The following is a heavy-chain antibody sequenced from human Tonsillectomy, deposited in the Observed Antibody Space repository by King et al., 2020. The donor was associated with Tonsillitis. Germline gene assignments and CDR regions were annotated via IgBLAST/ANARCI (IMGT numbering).Heavy chain of an antibody. Sequence: QLQESGPRLVKPSQTLSLTCTVSGGSISSGGYYWSWIRQHPGKGLEWIGYIYYSGSTYYNPSLKSRVTISVDTSKNQFSLKLRSVTAADTAVYYCAVSYENNCYYYVHGVFDLWGQGTMVTVSS. J-gene: IGHJ3*01. D-gene: IGHD3-22*01. CDR1: GGSISSGGYY. CDR2: IYYSGST. V-gene: IGHV4-31*03. CDR3: AVSYENNCYYYVHGVFDL.